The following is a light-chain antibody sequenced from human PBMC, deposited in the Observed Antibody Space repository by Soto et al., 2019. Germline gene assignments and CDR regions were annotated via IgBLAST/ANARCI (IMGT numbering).Light chain of an antibody. CDR1: QSVASSS. V-gene: IGKV3-20*01. J-gene: IGKJ2*01. CDR3: QQYGSSSYT. CDR2: GPP. Sequence: EIVLTQSPGTLSLSPGEGATLSCRASQSVASSSLAWYQQKPGQAPRLIIYGPPNRAIGTPNRFSGGGSGTDFTLAISRLEPEDFAVYYCQQYGSSSYTFGQGTKLEIK.